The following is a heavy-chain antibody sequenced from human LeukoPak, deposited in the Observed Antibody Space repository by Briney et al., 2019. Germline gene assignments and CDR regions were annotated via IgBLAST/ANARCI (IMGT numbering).Heavy chain of an antibody. V-gene: IGHV3-21*01. D-gene: IGHD3-10*01. CDR1: GFTFSSYS. CDR2: ISSSSSYI. Sequence: TGGSLRLYCAASGFTFSSYSMNWVRQAPGKGLEWVSSISSSSSYIYYADSVKGRFTISRDNAKNSLYLQMNSLRAEDTAVYYCARGDILGGSDYYYYMDVWGKGTTVTVSS. CDR3: ARGDILGGSDYYYYMDV. J-gene: IGHJ6*03.